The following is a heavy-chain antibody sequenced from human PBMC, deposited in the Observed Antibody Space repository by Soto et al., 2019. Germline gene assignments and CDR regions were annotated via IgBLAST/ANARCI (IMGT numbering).Heavy chain of an antibody. CDR3: ARRKIVTRLGGYFDY. Sequence: PSETLSLTCTVSGGSISSSSYYWGWIRQPPGKGLEWIGSIYYSGSTYYNPSLKSRVTISVDTSKNQFSLKLSSVTAADTAVYYCARRKIVTRLGGYFDYWGQGTLVTVSS. CDR2: IYYSGST. D-gene: IGHD7-27*01. CDR1: GGSISSSSYY. V-gene: IGHV4-39*01. J-gene: IGHJ4*02.